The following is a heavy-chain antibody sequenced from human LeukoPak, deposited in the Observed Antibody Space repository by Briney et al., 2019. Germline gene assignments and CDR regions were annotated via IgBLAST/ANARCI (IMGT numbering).Heavy chain of an antibody. CDR2: IIPFTGTT. V-gene: IGHV1-69*08. D-gene: IGHD6-19*01. J-gene: IGHJ4*02. Sequence: ASVKVSCKASGYTFTGYYMHWVRQAPGQGLEWMGRIIPFTGTTDYAQRFQGRVTITADKSTDTVYIEVSKLKSEDTAIYYCARGWEDLTVAATVFWGQGTLVTVSS. CDR1: GYTFTGYY. CDR3: ARGWEDLTVAATVF.